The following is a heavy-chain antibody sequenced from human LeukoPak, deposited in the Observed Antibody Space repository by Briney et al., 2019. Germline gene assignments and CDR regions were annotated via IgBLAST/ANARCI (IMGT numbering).Heavy chain of an antibody. J-gene: IGHJ4*02. CDR1: GGSFSGYY. Sequence: SETLSLTCAVSGGSFSGYYWTWIRQPPGKGLEWIGEINHSGSANYNPSLKSRVTISVDTSKNQFSLKLSSVTAADTAVYYCARGRGSRDYWGQGTLVTVSS. V-gene: IGHV4-34*01. CDR2: INHSGSA. D-gene: IGHD1-26*01. CDR3: ARGRGSRDY.